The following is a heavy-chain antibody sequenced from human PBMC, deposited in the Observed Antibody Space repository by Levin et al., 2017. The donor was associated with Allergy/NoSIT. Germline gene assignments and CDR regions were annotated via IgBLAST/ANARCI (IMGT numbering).Heavy chain of an antibody. CDR3: TTYSSSGYYFDY. V-gene: IGHV3-15*01. CDR1: GITFSNAW. J-gene: IGHJ4*02. CDR2: IKSNTDGGTT. Sequence: PGESLKISCAASGITFSNAWMSWARQAPGKGLEWVGRIKSNTDGGTTEYAAPVKGRFSISRDDSKNTLYLQMNRLKTEDTAIYFCTTYSSSGYYFDYWGQGTLVTVSS. D-gene: IGHD6-13*01.